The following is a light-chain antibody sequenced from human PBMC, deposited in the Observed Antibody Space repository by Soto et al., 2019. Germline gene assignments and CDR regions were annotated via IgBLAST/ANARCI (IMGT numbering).Light chain of an antibody. J-gene: IGLJ1*01. Sequence: QSALTQPASVSGSPGQSITISCTGTSSDVGGYNYVSWYQQHPGIAPKLLIYGVTKRPSGFSPRFSGSKSGNTESLTIYGLQAEDEADYHCTSYTSASTLLYLFGTGAKLTVL. CDR3: TSYTSASTLLYL. V-gene: IGLV2-14*01. CDR2: GVT. CDR1: SSDVGGYNY.